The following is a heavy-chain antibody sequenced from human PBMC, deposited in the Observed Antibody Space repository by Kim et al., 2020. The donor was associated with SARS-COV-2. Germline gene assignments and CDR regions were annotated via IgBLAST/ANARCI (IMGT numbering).Heavy chain of an antibody. D-gene: IGHD5-12*01. J-gene: IGHJ4*02. Sequence: TNFNPSLKSRVTMSVDTSKNQFSLRLSSVTAADTAVYYCATFGFFSLDYWGQGTLVTVSS. V-gene: IGHV4-59*10. CDR3: ATFGFFSLDY. CDR2: T.